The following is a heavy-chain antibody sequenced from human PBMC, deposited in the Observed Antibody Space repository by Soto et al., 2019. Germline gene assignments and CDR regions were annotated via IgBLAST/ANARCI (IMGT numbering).Heavy chain of an antibody. D-gene: IGHD6-6*01. Sequence: EVQLVESGGGLVQPGGSLRLSCAASGFTFSSYAMHWVRQAPGKGLEHVSAISSNGGNTYHTNSVKGRFTISRDNSKNTLYLQMGSLRAEDMAVYYCGREADRTKGGAFDIWGQGTMVTVSS. V-gene: IGHV3-64*01. CDR2: ISSNGGNT. J-gene: IGHJ3*02. CDR3: GREADRTKGGAFDI. CDR1: GFTFSSYA.